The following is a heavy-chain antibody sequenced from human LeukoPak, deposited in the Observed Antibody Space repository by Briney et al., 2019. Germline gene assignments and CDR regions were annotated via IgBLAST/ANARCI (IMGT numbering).Heavy chain of an antibody. D-gene: IGHD4-17*01. CDR2: INPNSGGT. Sequence: ASVKVSCKASGYTFTGYYMHWVRQAPGQGLEWMGWINPNSGGTNCAQKFQGRVTMARDTSISTAYMELSRLRSDDTAVYYCARMIGGGYGEAYNWFDLWGQGTLVTVSS. V-gene: IGHV1-2*02. CDR1: GYTFTGYY. J-gene: IGHJ5*02. CDR3: ARMIGGGYGEAYNWFDL.